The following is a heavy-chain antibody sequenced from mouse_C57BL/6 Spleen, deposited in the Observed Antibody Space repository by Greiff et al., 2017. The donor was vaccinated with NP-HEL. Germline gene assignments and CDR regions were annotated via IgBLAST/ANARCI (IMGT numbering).Heavy chain of an antibody. CDR2: IYPRSGNT. Sequence: QVQLQQSGAELARPGASVKLSCKASGYTFTSYGISWVKQRTGQGLEWIGGIYPRSGNTYYNEKFKGKATLTADKSSSTAYMELRSLTSEDSAVYFCAKDGSSYGYCDVWGTGTTVTVSS. CDR1: GYTFTSYG. CDR3: AKDGSSYGYCDV. J-gene: IGHJ1*03. V-gene: IGHV1-81*01. D-gene: IGHD1-1*01.